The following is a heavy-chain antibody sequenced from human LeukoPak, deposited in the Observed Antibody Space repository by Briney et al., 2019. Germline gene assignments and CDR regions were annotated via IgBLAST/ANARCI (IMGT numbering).Heavy chain of an antibody. J-gene: IGHJ4*02. CDR2: IFPGDSDT. CDR1: GYSFTNYW. D-gene: IGHD2-8*01. CDR3: ARLGYCSRGVCYTLDY. Sequence: GESLKISCRGSGYSFTNYWIGWVRQMPGKGLEWMGIIFPGDSDTRYSPSFQGQVTISADKSLSTAYLTWSSLKASDTAMYYCARLGYCSRGVCYTLDYWGQGTLVTVSS. V-gene: IGHV5-51*01.